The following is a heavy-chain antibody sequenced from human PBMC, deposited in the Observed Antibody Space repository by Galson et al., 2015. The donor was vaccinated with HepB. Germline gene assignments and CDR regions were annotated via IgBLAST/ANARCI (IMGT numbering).Heavy chain of an antibody. CDR1: GGTFSSYA. CDR2: IIPIFGTA. J-gene: IGHJ5*02. D-gene: IGHD3-9*01. Sequence: SVKASCKASGGTFSSYAISWVRQAPGQGLEWMGGIIPIFGTANYAQKFQGRVTITADESTSTAYMELSSLRSEDTAVYYCARWCPYDILTGYYTKNWFDPWGQGTLVTVSS. CDR3: ARWCPYDILTGYYTKNWFDP. V-gene: IGHV1-69*13.